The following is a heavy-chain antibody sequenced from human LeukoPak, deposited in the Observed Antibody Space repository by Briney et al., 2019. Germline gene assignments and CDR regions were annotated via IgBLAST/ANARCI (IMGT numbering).Heavy chain of an antibody. V-gene: IGHV1-18*01. D-gene: IGHD5-24*01. CDR2: ISAYNGNT. J-gene: IGHJ4*02. CDR1: GYTFTSYG. CDR3: ARDRGSGYIILDF. Sequence: ASVKVSCKASGYTFTSYGISWVRQAPGQGLEWMGWISAYNGNTNYAQKLQGRVTMTTDTSISTAYMELSRLTSDDPAVYYCARDRGSGYIILDFWGPGTLVTVSS.